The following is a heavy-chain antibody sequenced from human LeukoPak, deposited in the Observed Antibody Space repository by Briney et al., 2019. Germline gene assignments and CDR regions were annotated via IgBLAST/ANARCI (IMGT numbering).Heavy chain of an antibody. CDR1: GGSISSGSYY. V-gene: IGHV4-61*02. J-gene: IGHJ4*02. CDR2: IYTSGST. Sequence: SQTLSLTCTVSGGSISSGSYYWNWIRQPAGKGLEWIGRIYTSGSTNYNPSLKSRVTISVDTSKNQFSLKLSSVTAADTAVYYCARESITMIVVFDYWGQGTLVTVSS. CDR3: ARESITMIVVFDY. D-gene: IGHD3-22*01.